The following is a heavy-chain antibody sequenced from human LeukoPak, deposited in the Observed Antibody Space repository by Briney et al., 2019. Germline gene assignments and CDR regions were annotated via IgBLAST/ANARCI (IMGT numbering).Heavy chain of an antibody. CDR1: GYSFTSYW. Sequence: PGASLKISCKGSGYSFTSYWIGWVRQLPGKGLEWMGIIYPGDSDTRFSPSFQGQVTISVDKSISTAYLQWSSLRASDTAMYYCARRIAAADNYFDYWGQGTLVTVSP. V-gene: IGHV5-51*01. J-gene: IGHJ4*02. CDR2: IYPGDSDT. CDR3: ARRIAAADNYFDY. D-gene: IGHD6-13*01.